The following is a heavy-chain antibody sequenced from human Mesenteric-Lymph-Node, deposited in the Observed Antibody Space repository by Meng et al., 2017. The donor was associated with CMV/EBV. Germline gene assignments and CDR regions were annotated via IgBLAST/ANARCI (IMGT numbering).Heavy chain of an antibody. CDR3: SRGRTFDY. V-gene: IGHV3-64*01. Sequence: SLRLSCAASGFTFSNYVMHWVRQAPGKGLEYVSAITSNGGTTYYANSVKGRFTISRDNSKNTLYLQMGSLRAEDMAVYYCSRGRTFDYWGQGTLVTVSS. J-gene: IGHJ4*02. CDR2: ITSNGGTT. CDR1: GFTFSNYV.